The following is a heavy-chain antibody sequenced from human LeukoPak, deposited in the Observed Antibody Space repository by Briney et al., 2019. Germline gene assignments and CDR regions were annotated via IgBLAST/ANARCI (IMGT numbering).Heavy chain of an antibody. D-gene: IGHD6-19*01. CDR3: ARSRGIAVARWFDP. J-gene: IGHJ5*02. V-gene: IGHV1-8*01. CDR2: MNPNSGST. Sequence: ASVKVSCKASGYTFTSYDINWVRRATGQGLEWMGWMNPNSGSTGYAQKFQGRVTMTRNTSISTAYMELSSLRSEDTAVYYCARSRGIAVARWFDPWGQGTLVTVSS. CDR1: GYTFTSYD.